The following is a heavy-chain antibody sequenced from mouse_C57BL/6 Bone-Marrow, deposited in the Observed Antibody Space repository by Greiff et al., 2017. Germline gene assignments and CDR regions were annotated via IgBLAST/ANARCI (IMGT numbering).Heavy chain of an antibody. J-gene: IGHJ1*03. V-gene: IGHV1-42*01. CDR2: INTSTGGT. D-gene: IGHD1-1*01. Sequence: EVQLQQSGPELVKPGASVKISCKASGYSFTGYYMNWVKQSPEKSLAWIGKINTSTGGTTYNQKFKAKATLTVDKSSSTAYMQLKSLTSEDSAVYYSARPLLRRDFDVWGTGTTVTVSS. CDR1: GYSFTGYY. CDR3: ARPLLRRDFDV.